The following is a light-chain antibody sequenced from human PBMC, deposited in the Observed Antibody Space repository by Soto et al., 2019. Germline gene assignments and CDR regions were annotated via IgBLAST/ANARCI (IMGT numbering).Light chain of an antibody. CDR2: GAS. J-gene: IGKJ3*01. CDR1: PSVSSSY. Sequence: EMAWRQTADILAVSPGVRENLSCRASPSVSSSYLAWYQQKPGQAPRLLIYGASSRSTGIPDRFSGSGSGTDFTLTISKRDPEGIALYDLPDSAFPLFAFAHGTLLDIK. CDR3: PDSAFPLFA. V-gene: IGKV3-20*01.